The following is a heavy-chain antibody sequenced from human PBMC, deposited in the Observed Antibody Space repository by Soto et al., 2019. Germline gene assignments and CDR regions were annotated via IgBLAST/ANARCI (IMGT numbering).Heavy chain of an antibody. CDR1: GFTFGDYA. D-gene: IGHD3-3*01. Sequence: PGGSLRLSCTAYGFTFGDYAMSWFRQAPGKGLEWVGFIRSKAYGGTTEYATSVKGRFTISRDDSKTIAYLQMNSLKTEDTAVYYCTRDECSITIFGVVSIPDYWGQGTLVTVSS. CDR2: IRSKAYGGTT. V-gene: IGHV3-49*03. J-gene: IGHJ4*02. CDR3: TRDECSITIFGVVSIPDY.